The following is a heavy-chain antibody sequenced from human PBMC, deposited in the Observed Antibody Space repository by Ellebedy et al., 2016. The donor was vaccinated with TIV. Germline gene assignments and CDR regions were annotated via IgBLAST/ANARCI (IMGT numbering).Heavy chain of an antibody. J-gene: IGHJ4*02. CDR3: ARDRVHYAHFDY. V-gene: IGHV3-30-3*01. CDR1: GFTFSSYA. CDR2: ISYDGSNK. Sequence: GESLKISCAASGFTFSSYAMHWVRQAPGKGLEWVAVISYDGSNKYYADSVKGRFTISRDNSKNTLYLQMNSLRAEDTAVYYCARDRVHYAHFDYWGQGTLVTVSP. D-gene: IGHD4-17*01.